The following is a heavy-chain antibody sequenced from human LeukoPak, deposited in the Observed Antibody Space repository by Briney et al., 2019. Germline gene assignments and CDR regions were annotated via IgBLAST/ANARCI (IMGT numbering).Heavy chain of an antibody. CDR1: GGSFSGYY. CDR3: ARGRRYYYGSGSHFDY. J-gene: IGHJ4*02. CDR2: INHSGST. Sequence: SETLSLTCAVYGGSFSGYYWSWIRQPPGKGLEWIGEINHSGSTNYNPSLQSRVTISVDTSKNQFSLKLSSVTAADTAVYYCARGRRYYYGSGSHFDYWGQGTLVTVSS. V-gene: IGHV4-34*01. D-gene: IGHD3-10*01.